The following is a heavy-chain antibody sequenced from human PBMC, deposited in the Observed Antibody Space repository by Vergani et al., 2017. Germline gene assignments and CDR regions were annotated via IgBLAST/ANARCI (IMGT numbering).Heavy chain of an antibody. Sequence: QVQLQESGPGLVKPSETLSLTCTVSGGPISSYYWSWIRQPPGQGLEWIGYINYSGSTNYNPSLKSRVTISVDTSKNQFSLKLGSVTAADTAVYYCARETALNRRYYYYYGMDVWGQGTTVTVSS. CDR2: INYSGST. J-gene: IGHJ6*02. V-gene: IGHV4-59*01. CDR3: ARETALNRRYYYYYGMDV. CDR1: GGPISSYY.